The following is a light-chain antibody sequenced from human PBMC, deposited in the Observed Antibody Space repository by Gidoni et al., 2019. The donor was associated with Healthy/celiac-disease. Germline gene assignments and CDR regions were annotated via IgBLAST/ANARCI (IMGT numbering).Light chain of an antibody. CDR1: QSVSSSY. CDR2: GAA. Sequence: EIVLTQSPGTLSLSPGERATLSCRASQSVSSSYLAWYQQKPGQAPRLLIYGAASRATGIPDRFSGSGSGTDFTLTISRLEPEDFAVYYCQQYGSSPITVXQXTRLXIK. V-gene: IGKV3-20*01. CDR3: QQYGSSPIT. J-gene: IGKJ5*01.